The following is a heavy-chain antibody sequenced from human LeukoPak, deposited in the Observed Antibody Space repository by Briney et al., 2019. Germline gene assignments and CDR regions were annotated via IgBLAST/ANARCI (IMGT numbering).Heavy chain of an antibody. CDR2: ISSSSSTI. CDR3: XXXXXXXXGYAKQYYYYYMDV. CDR1: GFTFSSYS. J-gene: IGHJ6*03. V-gene: IGHV3-48*01. Sequence: PGGSLRLSCAASGFTFSSYSMNWVRQAPGKGLEWVSYISSSSSTIYYADSVKGRFTISRDNAKNSLYLQMNSLRAEDTAVYYXXXXXXXXXGYAKQYYYYYMDVWGKGTTVTVSS. D-gene: IGHD5-18*01.